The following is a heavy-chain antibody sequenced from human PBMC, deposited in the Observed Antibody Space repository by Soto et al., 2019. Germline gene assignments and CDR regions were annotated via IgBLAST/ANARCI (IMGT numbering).Heavy chain of an antibody. Sequence: QVQLVQSGAEVKKPGASVKVSCKASGYPFTSYYRPWVRQATGQGLEWMGIINPSGGSTSYAQKLQGRVTMPMDTSTRPVYMELSSLRAEDTAGYYCARMIRALKGGFDPWGQGTLVTVSS. V-gene: IGHV1-46*03. CDR1: GYPFTSYY. CDR3: ARMIRALKGGFDP. D-gene: IGHD3-10*01. CDR2: INPSGGST. J-gene: IGHJ5*02.